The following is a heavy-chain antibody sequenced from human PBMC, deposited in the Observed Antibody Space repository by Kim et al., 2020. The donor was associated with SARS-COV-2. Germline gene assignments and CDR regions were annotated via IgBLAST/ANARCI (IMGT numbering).Heavy chain of an antibody. CDR3: VKDGHRDDDVHHYYYGM. D-gene: IGHD3-16*01. CDR1: GFTFSSYS. Sequence: GGSLRLSCSASGFTFSSYSMHWVRQAPGKGLEYVSTISSDGGSTYYAVSVKGRFTISRDNSKNTLYLQMSSLRVEDTAVYYCVKDGHRDDDVHHYYYGM. V-gene: IGHV3-64D*06. CDR2: ISSDGGST. J-gene: IGHJ6*01.